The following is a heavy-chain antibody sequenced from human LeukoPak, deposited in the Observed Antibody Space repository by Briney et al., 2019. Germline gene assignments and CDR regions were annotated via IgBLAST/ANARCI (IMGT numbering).Heavy chain of an antibody. CDR2: INHSGST. J-gene: IGHJ6*03. D-gene: IGHD3-10*01. CDR1: GFTFSSYW. CDR3: ARRGLTMVRGVSTHYYYYMDV. Sequence: PGGSLRLSCAASGFTFSSYWMSWVRQAPGKGLEWIGEINHSGSTNYNPSLKSRVTISVDTSKNQFSLKLSSVTAADTAVYYCARRGLTMVRGVSTHYYYYMDVWGKGTTVTISS. V-gene: IGHV4-34*01.